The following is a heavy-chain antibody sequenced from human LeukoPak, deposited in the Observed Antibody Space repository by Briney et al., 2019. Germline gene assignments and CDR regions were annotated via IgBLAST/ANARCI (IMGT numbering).Heavy chain of an antibody. CDR3: ARYVPVKTGPTRASFDY. J-gene: IGHJ4*02. V-gene: IGHV4-39*07. CDR2: IYYSGSA. CDR1: GGSISSSTY. Sequence: SETLSLTCTVSGGSISSSTYWGWIRQPPGKGLEWIGSIYYSGSAYYNPSLKSRVTILVDTSKNQFSLSLRSVTAADTAVYFCARYVPVKTGPTRASFDYWGQGILVSVSS. D-gene: IGHD1-1*01.